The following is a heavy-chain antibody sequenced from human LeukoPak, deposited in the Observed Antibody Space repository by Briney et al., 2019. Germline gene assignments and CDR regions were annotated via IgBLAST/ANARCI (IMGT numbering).Heavy chain of an antibody. CDR2: IKQGGSDQ. CDR3: AREDMISNRDFDY. V-gene: IGHV3-7*01. D-gene: IGHD3/OR15-3a*01. CDR1: GFTFSSNW. J-gene: IGHJ4*02. Sequence: GGSLRLSCAASGFTFSSNWMSWVRQAPGKGLELVANIKQGGSDQYYVDSVKGRFTISRDNAKNSLYLQMKSLRAEDTAVYYCAREDMISNRDFDYWGQGTLVTVSS.